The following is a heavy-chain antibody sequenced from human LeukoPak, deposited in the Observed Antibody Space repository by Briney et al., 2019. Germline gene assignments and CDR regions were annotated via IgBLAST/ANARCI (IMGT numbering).Heavy chain of an antibody. CDR2: IKQDGSEK. Sequence: GGSLRLSCAASGFTFSSYWMSWVRQAPGKGLEWVANIKQDGSEKYYVDSVKGRFTISRDNAKNSLYLQMNSLRAEDTAVYYCARAPNHPYCSSTSCYLNYFDYWGQGTLVTVSS. V-gene: IGHV3-7*01. CDR3: ARAPNHPYCSSTSCYLNYFDY. D-gene: IGHD2-2*01. J-gene: IGHJ4*02. CDR1: GFTFSSYW.